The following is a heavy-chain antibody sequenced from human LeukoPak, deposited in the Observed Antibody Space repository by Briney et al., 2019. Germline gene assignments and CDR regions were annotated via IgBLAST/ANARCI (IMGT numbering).Heavy chain of an antibody. D-gene: IGHD5-18*01. J-gene: IGHJ4*02. V-gene: IGHV3-21*01. CDR1: GFTFSSYS. Sequence: PGGSLRLSCAASGFTFSSYSMNWVRQAPGKGLEWVSSISSSSSYIYYADSVKGRFTISREDAKNSLYLQMNSLRAGDTAVYYCVREARGYHYTCFDYWGQGTLVTVSS. CDR2: ISSSSSYI. CDR3: VREARGYHYTCFDY.